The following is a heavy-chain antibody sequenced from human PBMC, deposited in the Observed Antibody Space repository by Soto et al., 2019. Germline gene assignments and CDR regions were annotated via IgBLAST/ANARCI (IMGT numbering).Heavy chain of an antibody. CDR3: AKPRTVTTPYYDY. J-gene: IGHJ4*02. D-gene: IGHD4-17*01. CDR2: ISGSGGTT. CDR1: GFTFSSYA. Sequence: EVQLLESGGGLVQPGGSLRLSCAASGFTFSSYAMSWVRQAPGKGLEWVSAISGSGGTTYYADSVKGRFTISRDNSKNKLYLQMNSLRAEDTAVYYCAKPRTVTTPYYDYWGQGTLVTVSS. V-gene: IGHV3-23*01.